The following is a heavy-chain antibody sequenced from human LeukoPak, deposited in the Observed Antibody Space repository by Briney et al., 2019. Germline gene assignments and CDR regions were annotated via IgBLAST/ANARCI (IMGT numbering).Heavy chain of an antibody. CDR3: ARDDGFYSDSSFQDY. D-gene: IGHD2/OR15-2a*01. J-gene: IGHJ4*02. V-gene: IGHV3-74*01. CDR2: ISDDGSRT. Sequence: GGSLRLSCAASGFTFSYYWMHWVGQAPGKGLVWVSRISDDGSRTTYADSVKGRFAISRDNAKNTLYLQMNSLRAEDTAVYYCARDDGFYSDSSFQDYWGQGTLVTVSS. CDR1: GFTFSYYW.